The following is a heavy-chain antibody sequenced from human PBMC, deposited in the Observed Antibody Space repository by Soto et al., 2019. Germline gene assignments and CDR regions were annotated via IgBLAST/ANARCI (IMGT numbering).Heavy chain of an antibody. D-gene: IGHD5-12*01. CDR3: ARELSKHSVYDFDY. Sequence: EVQLVESGGGLVKPGGSLRLSCAASGFTFSSYSMNWVRQAPGKGLEWVSSISSSSSYIYYADSVKGRFTISRDNAKNSLYLQMNSLRAEDTAVYYCARELSKHSVYDFDYWGQGTLVTVSS. V-gene: IGHV3-21*01. CDR2: ISSSSSYI. J-gene: IGHJ4*02. CDR1: GFTFSSYS.